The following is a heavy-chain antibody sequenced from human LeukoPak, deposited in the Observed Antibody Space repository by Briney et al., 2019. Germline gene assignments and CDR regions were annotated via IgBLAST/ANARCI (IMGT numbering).Heavy chain of an antibody. J-gene: IGHJ5*02. D-gene: IGHD6-13*01. CDR1: GFDLTTCA. Sequence: GGSLRLSCAASGFDLTTCAMTWARQAPAKGLEWVSSIRIGGGGTYYADSVKGRFTISRDNSENTLHLQMNNLRVEDTARYFCARCMVLSQGWCNWFDPWGQGTLVTVSS. CDR3: ARCMVLSQGWCNWFDP. CDR2: IRIGGGGT. V-gene: IGHV3-23*01.